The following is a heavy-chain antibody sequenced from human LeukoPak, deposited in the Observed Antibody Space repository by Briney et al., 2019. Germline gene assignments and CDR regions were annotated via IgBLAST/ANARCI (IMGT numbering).Heavy chain of an antibody. CDR2: IRSKTYRGTT. CDR3: ARANSFDSSGYYFDY. CDR1: GFTFSSYA. J-gene: IGHJ4*02. D-gene: IGHD3-22*01. Sequence: GGSLRLSCAASGFTFSSYAMHWVRQAPGKGLEWVAFIRSKTYRGTTEYAASVKGRFTISRDDSKSIAYLQMNSLKTEDTAVYYCARANSFDSSGYYFDYWGQGTLVTVSS. V-gene: IGHV3-49*04.